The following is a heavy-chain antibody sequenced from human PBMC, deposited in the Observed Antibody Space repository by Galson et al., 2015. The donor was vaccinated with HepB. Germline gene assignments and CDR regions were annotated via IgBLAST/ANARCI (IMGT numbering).Heavy chain of an antibody. D-gene: IGHD2-2*01. CDR1: GFTFSSYG. V-gene: IGHV3-30*18. J-gene: IGHJ3*02. CDR3: AKAPLGYCSSTSCLGAFDI. Sequence: SLRLSCAASGFTFSSYGMHWVRQAPGKGLEWVAVISYDGSNKYYADSVKGRFTISRDNSKNTLYLQMSSLRAEDTAVYYCAKAPLGYCSSTSCLGAFDIWGQGTMVTVSS. CDR2: ISYDGSNK.